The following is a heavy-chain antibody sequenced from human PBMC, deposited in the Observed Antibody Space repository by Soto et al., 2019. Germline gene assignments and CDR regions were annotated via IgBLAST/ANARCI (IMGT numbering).Heavy chain of an antibody. V-gene: IGHV3-30*18. Sequence: GGSLRLSCAASGFTFSSYGMHWVRQAPGKGLEWVAVISYDGSNKYYADSVKGRFTISRDNSKNTLYLQMNSLRAEDTAVYYCANVGRDGSGSFHYFDYWGQGTLVTVSS. CDR3: ANVGRDGSGSFHYFDY. J-gene: IGHJ4*02. CDR1: GFTFSSYG. D-gene: IGHD3-10*01. CDR2: ISYDGSNK.